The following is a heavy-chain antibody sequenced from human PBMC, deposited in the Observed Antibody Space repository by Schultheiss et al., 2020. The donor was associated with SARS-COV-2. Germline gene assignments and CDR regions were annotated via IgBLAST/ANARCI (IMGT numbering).Heavy chain of an antibody. V-gene: IGHV4-39*01. CDR2: IYTSGST. CDR1: GGSISSSSYY. Sequence: SETLSLTCTVSGGSISSSSYYWGWIRQPPGKGLEWIGSIYTSGSTNYNPSLKSRVTISVDTSKNQFSLKLSSVTAADTAVYYCARQKEGIVVVPAATDYWGQGTLVTVSS. J-gene: IGHJ4*02. CDR3: ARQKEGIVVVPAATDY. D-gene: IGHD2-2*01.